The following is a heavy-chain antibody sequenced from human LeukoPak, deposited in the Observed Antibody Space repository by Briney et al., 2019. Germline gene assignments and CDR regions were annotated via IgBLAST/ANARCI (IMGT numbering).Heavy chain of an antibody. Sequence: KAGGSLRLSCAASGFTFSSYSMNWVRQAPGKGLEWVSSISSSSSYIYYADSVKGRFTISRDNAKNSLYLQMNSLRAEDTAVYYCAREMAERWLQLGGDFDYWGQGTLVTVSS. J-gene: IGHJ4*02. CDR2: ISSSSSYI. V-gene: IGHV3-21*01. D-gene: IGHD5-24*01. CDR3: AREMAERWLQLGGDFDY. CDR1: GFTFSSYS.